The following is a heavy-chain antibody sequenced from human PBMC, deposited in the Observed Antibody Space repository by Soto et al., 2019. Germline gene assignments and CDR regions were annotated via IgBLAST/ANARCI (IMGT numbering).Heavy chain of an antibody. CDR2: IIPIFVTA. D-gene: IGHD3-3*01. J-gene: IGHJ6*02. CDR1: GGTFSSYA. Sequence: QVQLVQSGAEVKKPGSSVKVSCKASGGTFSSYAISWVRQAPGQGLEWMGGIIPIFVTANYAQKFQGRVTITADESTSTAYMEMGSLRSEDTAVYYCARRSDFWSGYYNLHYYSDGMDVWGQGTTVTVSS. V-gene: IGHV1-69*12. CDR3: ARRSDFWSGYYNLHYYSDGMDV.